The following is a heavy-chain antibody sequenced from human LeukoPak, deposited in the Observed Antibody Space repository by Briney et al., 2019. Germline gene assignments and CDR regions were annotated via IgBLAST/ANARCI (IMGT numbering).Heavy chain of an antibody. J-gene: IGHJ6*03. CDR3: ARVRTSSLLGYFYMDA. CDR2: IDHSGSV. Sequence: SETLSLTCGVYGGSFSAYYWSWVRQPPGKGLEWIGEIDHSGSVNYNSSLKPRVTLSVDTSKKTFSLRLTSVTAADTAVYFCARVRTSSLLGYFYMDAWGKGATVTVSS. V-gene: IGHV4-34*01. CDR1: GGSFSAYY. D-gene: IGHD2-2*01.